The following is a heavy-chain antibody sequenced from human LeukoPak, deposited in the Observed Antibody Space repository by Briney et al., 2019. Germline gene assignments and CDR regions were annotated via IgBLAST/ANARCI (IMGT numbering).Heavy chain of an antibody. D-gene: IGHD3-3*01. CDR1: GGSFSGYY. CDR2: INHSGST. CDR3: ARVFPYYDFWSGYSQNWFDP. Sequence: SETLSLTCAVYGGSFSGYYWSWIRQPPGKGLEWIGEINHSGSTYYNPSLKSRVTISVDTSKNQFSLKLSSVTAADTAVYYCARVFPYYDFWSGYSQNWFDPWGQGTLVTVSS. V-gene: IGHV4-34*01. J-gene: IGHJ5*02.